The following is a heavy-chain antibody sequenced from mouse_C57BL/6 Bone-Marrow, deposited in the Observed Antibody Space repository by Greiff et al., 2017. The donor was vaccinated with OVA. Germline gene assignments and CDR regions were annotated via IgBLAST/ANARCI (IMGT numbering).Heavy chain of an antibody. CDR2: IDPSDSYT. CDR1: GYTFTSYW. J-gene: IGHJ3*01. CDR3: ARPGGVYYDDDFAY. V-gene: IGHV1-59*01. D-gene: IGHD2-4*01. Sequence: QVQLQQPGAELVRPGTSVKLSCKASGYTFTSYWMHWVKQRPGQGLEWIGVIDPSDSYTNYNQKFKGKATLTVDTSYSTAYMQLSSLTAEDSAVYCFARPGGVYYDDDFAYWGQGTLVTVSA.